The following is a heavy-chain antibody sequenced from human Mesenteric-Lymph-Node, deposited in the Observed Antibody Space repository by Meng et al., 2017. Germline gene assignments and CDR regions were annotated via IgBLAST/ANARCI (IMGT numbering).Heavy chain of an antibody. D-gene: IGHD3-10*01. CDR1: GFAFSRYD. J-gene: IGHJ5*02. Sequence: GESLKISWVASGFAFSRYDMQWVRQARGKGLEWVSYIRGGDTYYTDSVKGRFTISRDNAKNSLYLQMNSRRAEDTAVYYWAREPLRWFGELVDRWGQGTLVTVSS. V-gene: IGHV3-21*05. CDR3: AREPLRWFGELVDR. CDR2: IRGGDT.